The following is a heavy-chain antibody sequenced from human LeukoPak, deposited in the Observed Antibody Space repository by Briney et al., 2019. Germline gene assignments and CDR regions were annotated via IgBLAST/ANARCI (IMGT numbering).Heavy chain of an antibody. CDR2: IYYSGTS. CDR3: ARGSFLSSNWYYFDY. Sequence: SQTLSLTCTVSGCSISSGDYYWSWIRQPPGKGLEWIGYIYYSGTSYNNPSHKSRVYKSGDKSKNQFSLMLSSVTAADTAVYYCARGSFLSSNWYYFDYWGQGTLVTVSS. J-gene: IGHJ4*02. CDR1: GCSISSGDYY. D-gene: IGHD4-11*01. V-gene: IGHV4-30-4*08.